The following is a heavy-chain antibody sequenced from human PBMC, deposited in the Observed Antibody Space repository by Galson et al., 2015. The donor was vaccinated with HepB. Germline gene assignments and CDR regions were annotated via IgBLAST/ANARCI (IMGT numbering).Heavy chain of an antibody. J-gene: IGHJ5*01. V-gene: IGHV3-23*01. CDR1: GFTSSNCA. CDR3: ARDGYNFIPFDS. CDR2: ISGTGSST. Sequence: SLRLSCAASGFTSSNCAMSWVRQAPGKGLEWVSHISGTGSSTYYADSVKGRFTISRDNSKNTLSLQMNSLRADDTALYYCARDGYNFIPFDSWGQGTLVTVSS. D-gene: IGHD5-24*01.